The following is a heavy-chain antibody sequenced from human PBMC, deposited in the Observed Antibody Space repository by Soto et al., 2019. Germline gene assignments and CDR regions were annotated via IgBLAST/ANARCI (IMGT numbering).Heavy chain of an antibody. J-gene: IGHJ4*02. D-gene: IGHD3-9*01. Sequence: SCAASGFSFSSYAMHWVRQAPGKGLEWVAVISFEGNDKYYADSVKGRFTISRDENGNTLFLQMNSLRPEDTAVYYCARDRYLDSYAFDSWGQGTLVTVSS. V-gene: IGHV3-30-3*01. CDR2: ISFEGNDK. CDR3: ARDRYLDSYAFDS. CDR1: GFSFSSYA.